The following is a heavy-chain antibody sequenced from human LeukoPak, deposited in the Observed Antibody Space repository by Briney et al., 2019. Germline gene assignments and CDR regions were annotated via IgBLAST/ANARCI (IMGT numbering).Heavy chain of an antibody. CDR3: AKDGDTAGYFDY. Sequence: GGSLRLSCAASGFTFSSYGMSWVRQAPGKGLERVSGISWNSGSIGYADSVKGRFTISRDNAKNSLYLQMNSLGAEDMALYYCAKDGDTAGYFDYWGQGTLVTVSS. D-gene: IGHD5-18*01. CDR1: GFTFSSYG. V-gene: IGHV3-9*03. CDR2: ISWNSGSI. J-gene: IGHJ4*02.